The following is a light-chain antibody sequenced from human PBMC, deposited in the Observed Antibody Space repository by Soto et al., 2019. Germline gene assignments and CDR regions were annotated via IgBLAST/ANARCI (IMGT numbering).Light chain of an antibody. V-gene: IGKV3-20*01. CDR1: QSVSSSY. J-gene: IGKJ2*01. CDR3: QQYGSSPRT. Sequence: EIVLTQSPGTLSLSPGERATLSCRASQSVSSSYLAWYQQKPGQAPRLLIYGASSRATGIPDRFSGSGSGTAFTLTISRLEPEDFAVYYCQQYGSSPRTFGQGTKPEIK. CDR2: GAS.